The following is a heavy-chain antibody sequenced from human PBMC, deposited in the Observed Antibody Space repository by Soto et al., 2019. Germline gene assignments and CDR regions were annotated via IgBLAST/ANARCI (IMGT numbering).Heavy chain of an antibody. Sequence: AVKVSCKASGCTFSSYAISWVRQAPGQGLEWMGGIIPIFGTANYAQKFQGRVTITADESTSTAYMELSSLRSEDTAVYYCARGDYFDSSGYPPFDYWAQGTVVTVS. V-gene: IGHV1-69*13. J-gene: IGHJ4*02. CDR1: GCTFSSYA. CDR3: ARGDYFDSSGYPPFDY. CDR2: IIPIFGTA. D-gene: IGHD3-22*01.